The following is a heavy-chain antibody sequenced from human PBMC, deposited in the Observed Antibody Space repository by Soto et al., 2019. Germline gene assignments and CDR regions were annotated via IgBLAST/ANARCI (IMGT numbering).Heavy chain of an antibody. CDR2: ILHNGDT. CDR1: GGPFSGGGYY. J-gene: IGHJ4*02. CDR3: ARGDSTVSSVFDY. D-gene: IGHD4-17*01. V-gene: IGHV4-31*03. Sequence: QVQLQESGPGLVKPSQTLSLTCTVSGGPFSGGGYYWSWVRQAPGKGLEWMGYILHNGDTSYNPHLKGRIPISKATSKGQFSLNLSSVTAADTDVYYCARGDSTVSSVFDYWGQGMLVTVSS.